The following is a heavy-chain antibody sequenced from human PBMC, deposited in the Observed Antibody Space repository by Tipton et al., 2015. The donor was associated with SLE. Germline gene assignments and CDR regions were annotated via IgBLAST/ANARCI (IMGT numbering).Heavy chain of an antibody. CDR1: GGPLGGYS. CDR2: FHHGGST. V-gene: IGHV4-34*01. Sequence: TLSLTCVVSGGPLGGYSWNWIRQPPGKGLEWIGEFHHGGSTNYNPSLKSRVTISVDTSKNQFSLKLSSVTAADTAVYYCARLGTGIFDYWGQGTLVTVSS. J-gene: IGHJ4*02. CDR3: ARLGTGIFDY. D-gene: IGHD1-1*01.